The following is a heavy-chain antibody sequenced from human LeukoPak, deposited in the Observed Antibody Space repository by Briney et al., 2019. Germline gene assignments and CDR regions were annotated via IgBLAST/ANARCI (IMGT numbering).Heavy chain of an antibody. CDR1: GCSISSSSYY. CDR3: ASTVGATTFDY. CDR2: IYYSGST. Sequence: SETLSLTCTVSGCSISSSSYYWGWIRQPPRKGLEWIGIIYYSGSTYYNPSLKSRATISADTSKTQFSLRLSSVTAAETAVYYCASTVGATTFDYWGQGTLVTVSS. J-gene: IGHJ4*02. D-gene: IGHD1-26*01. V-gene: IGHV4-39*01.